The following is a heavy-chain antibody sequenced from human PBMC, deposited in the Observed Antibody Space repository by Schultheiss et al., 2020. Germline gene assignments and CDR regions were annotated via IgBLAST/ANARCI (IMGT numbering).Heavy chain of an antibody. CDR1: GLTFSSYW. CDR3: ARAAYYDILTGHQGIDY. V-gene: IGHV3-74*01. J-gene: IGHJ4*02. D-gene: IGHD3-9*01. CDR2: INSDGSST. Sequence: GESLKISCAASGLTFSSYWMHWVRQAPGKGLVWVSRINSDGSSTSYADSVKGRFTISRDNAKNTLYLQMNSLRAEDTAVYYCARAAYYDILTGHQGIDYWGQGILVTVSS.